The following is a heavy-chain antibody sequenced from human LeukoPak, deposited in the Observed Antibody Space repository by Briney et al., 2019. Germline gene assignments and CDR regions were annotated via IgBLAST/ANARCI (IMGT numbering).Heavy chain of an antibody. Sequence: ASVKVSCKASGYTFTDSYMYWVRLAPGQGLEWLGWINPNSGGTKYAQKFQGRVTMTRDTSINTAYMELSSLRFDDTAIYYCARTTTLTSLFDYWGQGTLVTVSS. D-gene: IGHD4-11*01. CDR1: GYTFTDSY. J-gene: IGHJ4*02. CDR2: INPNSGGT. CDR3: ARTTTLTSLFDY. V-gene: IGHV1-2*02.